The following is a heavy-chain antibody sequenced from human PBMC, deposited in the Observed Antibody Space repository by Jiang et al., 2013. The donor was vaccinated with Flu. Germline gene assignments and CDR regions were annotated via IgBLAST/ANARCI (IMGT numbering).Heavy chain of an antibody. Sequence: RFTISRDDSKNTLYLQMNSLKTEDTAVYYCTTPNSCSGGSCYPTDEYYFDYWGQGTLVTVSS. D-gene: IGHD2-15*01. J-gene: IGHJ4*02. V-gene: IGHV3-15*01. CDR3: TTPNSCSGGSCYPTDEYYFDY.